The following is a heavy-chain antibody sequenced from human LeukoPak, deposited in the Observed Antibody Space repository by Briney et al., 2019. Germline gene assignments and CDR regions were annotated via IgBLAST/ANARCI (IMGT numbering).Heavy chain of an antibody. V-gene: IGHV4-38-2*02. CDR1: GYSISSGYY. D-gene: IGHD1-14*01. CDR3: ARGGVGTNDAFDI. CDR2: IYHSGST. J-gene: IGHJ3*02. Sequence: SETLSLTCTVSGYSISSGYYWGWIRQPPGKGLEWIGSIYHSGSTYYNPSLKSRVTISVDTSKNQFSLKLSSVTAADTAVYYCARGGVGTNDAFDIWGQGTMVTVSS.